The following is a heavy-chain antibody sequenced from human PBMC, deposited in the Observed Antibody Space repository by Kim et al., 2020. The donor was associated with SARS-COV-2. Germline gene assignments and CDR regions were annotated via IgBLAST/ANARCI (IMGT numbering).Heavy chain of an antibody. CDR1: GGSISNYY. D-gene: IGHD1-1*01. V-gene: IGHV4-59*08. Sequence: SETLSLTCTVSGGSISNYYWTWIRQPPGKGLEWIGYIYYTGATKYNPSLESRLTLSVDTSKNQFSLRLTSVTAADTALYYCARGENWSGYYCDYWGQGT. CDR3: ARGENWSGYYCDY. J-gene: IGHJ4*02. CDR2: IYYTGAT.